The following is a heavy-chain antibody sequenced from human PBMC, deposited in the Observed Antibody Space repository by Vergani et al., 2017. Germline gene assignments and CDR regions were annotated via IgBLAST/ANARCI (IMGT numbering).Heavy chain of an antibody. Sequence: QAQLQESGPGLVKPSETLSLTCHVFGVSVTDYNCNWIRQAPGKGLEWIGSLSTTGGATHASHNPSLKSRVTISADTSKNQFSLRLTSVTAADTAVYYCASGKYYSDSTSHFRGRYFDVWGRGTLVTVPP. CDR3: ASGKYYSDSTSHFRGRYFDV. CDR2: LSTTGGA. D-gene: IGHD3-16*01. J-gene: IGHJ2*01. V-gene: IGHV4-4*09. CDR1: GVSVTDYN.